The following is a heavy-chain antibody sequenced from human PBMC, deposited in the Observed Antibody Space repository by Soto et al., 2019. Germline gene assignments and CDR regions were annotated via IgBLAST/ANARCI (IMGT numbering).Heavy chain of an antibody. D-gene: IGHD2-15*01. CDR1: GGSISSGGYS. CDR3: ARGTPSPLIVRSSRGPWFDP. J-gene: IGHJ5*02. Sequence: SETLSLTCAVSGGSISSGGYSWSWIRQSPGKGLEWIGYIFHSGTSHYNPSLKSRVTISVDRSKNQFSLKLSSVTAADTAVYFCARGTPSPLIVRSSRGPWFDPWGQGTLVTVSS. CDR2: IFHSGTS. V-gene: IGHV4-30-2*06.